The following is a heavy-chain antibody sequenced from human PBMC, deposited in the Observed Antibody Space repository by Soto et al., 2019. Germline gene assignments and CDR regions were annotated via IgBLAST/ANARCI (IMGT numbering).Heavy chain of an antibody. Sequence: QITLKESGPTLVKPTQTLTLTCTFSGFSLSTSGVGVGWIRQPPGKALEWLALIYWDDDKRYSPSLKSRLTITKEHTKNQVVLTMTNMDPVDTATYYCAHSTSTRHYDFWSGPRPDVWGQGTTVTVSS. J-gene: IGHJ6*02. CDR1: GFSLSTSGVG. CDR2: IYWDDDK. D-gene: IGHD3-3*01. V-gene: IGHV2-5*02. CDR3: AHSTSTRHYDFWSGPRPDV.